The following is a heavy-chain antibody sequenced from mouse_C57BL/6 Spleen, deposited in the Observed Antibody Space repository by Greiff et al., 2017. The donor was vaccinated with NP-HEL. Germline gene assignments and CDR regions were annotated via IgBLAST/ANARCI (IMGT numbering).Heavy chain of an antibody. CDR1: GYTFTSYG. D-gene: IGHD1-1*01. J-gene: IGHJ4*01. CDR2: IYPRSGNT. V-gene: IGHV1-81*01. Sequence: VQLQQSGAELARPGASVKLSCKASGYTFTSYGISWVKQRTGQGLEWIGEIYPRSGNTYYNEKFKGKATLTADKSSSTAYMELRSLTSEDSAVYFCALITTVVATGYYAMDYWGQGTSVTVSS. CDR3: ALITTVVATGYYAMDY.